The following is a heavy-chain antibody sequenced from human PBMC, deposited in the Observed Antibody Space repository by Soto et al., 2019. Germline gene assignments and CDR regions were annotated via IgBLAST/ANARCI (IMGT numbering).Heavy chain of an antibody. D-gene: IGHD3-3*01. CDR3: ARGGTLYDFWSGYPYGMDV. CDR2: ISSSGSTI. J-gene: IGHJ6*02. Sequence: GGSLRLSCAASGFTFSSYEMNWVRQAPGKGLEWVSYISSSGSTIYYADSVKGRFTISRDNAKNSLYLQMNSLRAEDTAVYYCARGGTLYDFWSGYPYGMDVWGQGTTVTVSS. CDR1: GFTFSSYE. V-gene: IGHV3-48*03.